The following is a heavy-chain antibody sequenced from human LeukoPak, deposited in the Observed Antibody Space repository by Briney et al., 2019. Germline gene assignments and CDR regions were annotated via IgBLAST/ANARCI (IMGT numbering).Heavy chain of an antibody. CDR3: AKGVRGRGYDFWSGYDNFDY. J-gene: IGHJ4*02. D-gene: IGHD3-3*01. CDR1: GFTFSSYA. V-gene: IGHV3-23*01. Sequence: GASLRLSCAASGFTFSSYAMSWVRQAPGKGLEWVSAISGSGGSTYYTDSVKGRFTISRDNSKNPLYLQMNSLRAEDTAVYYCAKGVRGRGYDFWSGYDNFDYWGQGTLVTVSS. CDR2: ISGSGGST.